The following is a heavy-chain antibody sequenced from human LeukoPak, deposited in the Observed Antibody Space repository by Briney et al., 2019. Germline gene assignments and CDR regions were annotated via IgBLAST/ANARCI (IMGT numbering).Heavy chain of an antibody. CDR3: ARDLEGYCSGGSCYSAVAGY. V-gene: IGHV1-18*01. J-gene: IGHJ4*02. CDR2: ISAYNGNT. D-gene: IGHD2-15*01. CDR1: GYTFTSYG. Sequence: ASVKVSCKASGYTFTSYGISWVRQAPGQGLEWMGWISAYNGNTNYAQKLQGRVTMTTDTSTSTAYMELRSLRSDDTAVYYCARDLEGYCSGGSCYSAVAGYWGQGTLVTVSS.